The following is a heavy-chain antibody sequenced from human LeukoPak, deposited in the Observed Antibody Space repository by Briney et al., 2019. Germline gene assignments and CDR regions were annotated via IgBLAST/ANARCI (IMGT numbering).Heavy chain of an antibody. Sequence: PGGSLRLSCAVSGFSFSDHYMDWVRRAPGKGLEWVGRSRNKANSYTTEYAASVKGRFTISRDDSKNSLYLQMNSLKTEDTAVYYCARSYYYDSAIYSDFDYWGQGTLVTVSS. V-gene: IGHV3-72*01. CDR1: GFSFSDHY. CDR2: SRNKANSYTT. D-gene: IGHD3-10*01. J-gene: IGHJ4*02. CDR3: ARSYYYDSAIYSDFDY.